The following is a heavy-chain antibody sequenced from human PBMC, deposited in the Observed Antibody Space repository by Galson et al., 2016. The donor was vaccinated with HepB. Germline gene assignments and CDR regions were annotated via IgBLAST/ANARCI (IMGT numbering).Heavy chain of an antibody. CDR2: IFPGDSDT. D-gene: IGHD4-23*01. Sequence: SGAEVKKPGESLKISCKASGYRFTTYWIGWVRQMPGKGLEWMGIIFPGDSDTRYSPSFEDQVTISADKPISTAYLQWSSLKAPDSAMYYCARHTVVDGGEDLDASEFWGQGTMVTVSS. V-gene: IGHV5-51*01. CDR3: ARHTVVDGGEDLDASEF. J-gene: IGHJ3*01. CDR1: GYRFTTYW.